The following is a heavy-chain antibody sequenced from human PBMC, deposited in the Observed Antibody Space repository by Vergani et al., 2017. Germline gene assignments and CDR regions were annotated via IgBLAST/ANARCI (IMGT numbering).Heavy chain of an antibody. V-gene: IGHV1-2*02. Sequence: QVQLVQSGAEVKKPGASVKVSCKASGYTFTGYYMHWVRQAPGQGLEWMGWINPNSGGTNYAQKFQGRVTMTRDTSISTAYMELSWLRSDDTAVYYCAREDCSGGSCYSPDHWFDPWGQGTLVTVSS. CDR1: GYTFTGYY. CDR3: AREDCSGGSCYSPDHWFDP. J-gene: IGHJ5*02. CDR2: INPNSGGT. D-gene: IGHD2-15*01.